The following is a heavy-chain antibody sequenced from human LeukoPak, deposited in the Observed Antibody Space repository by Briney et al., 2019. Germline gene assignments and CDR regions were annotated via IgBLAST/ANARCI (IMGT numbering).Heavy chain of an antibody. CDR1: GYSFTSYW. D-gene: IGHD3-10*01. CDR3: ARQSLWFGELFPYHWFGA. CDR2: IYPGDSDT. J-gene: IGHJ5*02. Sequence: GAALKISCKGSGYSFTSYWTGWVRQMPGKGLECMGIIYPGDSDTRYSPSFQGQVTISADKSISTPYLQWSSLKASDTAMYYCARQSLWFGELFPYHWFGAWGQGSLVTVSS. V-gene: IGHV5-51*01.